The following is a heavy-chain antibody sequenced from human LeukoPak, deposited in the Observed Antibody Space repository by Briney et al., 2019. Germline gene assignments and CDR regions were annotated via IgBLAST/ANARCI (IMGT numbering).Heavy chain of an antibody. D-gene: IGHD2-8*01. CDR2: MKPVSGGS. J-gene: IGHJ5*02. CDR1: GYTFSNYD. Sequence: GSSVKVSYKASGYTFSNYDINWVRQAPGQGLVWVGWMKPVSGGSDSAERFRGRVTLTSDLSTSTAYLELSSLTSEDTAVYFCARTYCENCPNPNWFDPWGQGTLITVS. CDR3: ARTYCENCPNPNWFDP. V-gene: IGHV1-8*01.